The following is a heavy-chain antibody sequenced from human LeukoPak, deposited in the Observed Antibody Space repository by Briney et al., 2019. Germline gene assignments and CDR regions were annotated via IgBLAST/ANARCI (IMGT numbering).Heavy chain of an antibody. CDR1: GHTFTNYF. D-gene: IGHD6-19*01. CDR3: ARDFPSAEGYYGMDV. J-gene: IGHJ6*02. CDR2: INPNRGSA. V-gene: IGHV1-46*01. Sequence: ASVKVSCKASGHTFTNYFIHWVRQAPGQGLEWMGIINPNRGSATYAQKVQGRLTLTTDTSTTAVYMELSSLKSDDTGVYYCARDFPSAEGYYGMDVWGQGTTVTVSS.